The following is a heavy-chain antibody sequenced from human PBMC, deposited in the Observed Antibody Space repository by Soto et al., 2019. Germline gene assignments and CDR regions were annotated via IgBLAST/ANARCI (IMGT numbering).Heavy chain of an antibody. Sequence: QVQLVQSGAEVKKPGSSVKVSCKASGGTFSSYAISWVRQAPGQGLEWMGGIIPIFGTANYAQKFQGRVTLTADESTSTAYMELSSLKSDDTAVDYCARDGVAAAAPYNWFDHWGQGTLVTVSS. J-gene: IGHJ5*02. CDR3: ARDGVAAAAPYNWFDH. CDR1: GGTFSSYA. CDR2: IIPIFGTA. D-gene: IGHD6-13*01. V-gene: IGHV1-69*01.